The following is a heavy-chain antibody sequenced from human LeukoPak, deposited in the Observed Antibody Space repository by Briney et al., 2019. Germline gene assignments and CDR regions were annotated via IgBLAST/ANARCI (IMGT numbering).Heavy chain of an antibody. Sequence: SETLSLTCTVSGGSISCSSYYWGWIRQPPGKGLEWIGSIYYSGSTYYNPSLKSRVTISVDTSRNQFSLKLSSVTAADTAVYYCARSFPPHYDFWSGYLSIDYWGQGTLVTVSS. CDR3: ARSFPPHYDFWSGYLSIDY. D-gene: IGHD3-3*01. CDR2: IYYSGST. J-gene: IGHJ4*02. CDR1: GGSISCSSYY. V-gene: IGHV4-39*01.